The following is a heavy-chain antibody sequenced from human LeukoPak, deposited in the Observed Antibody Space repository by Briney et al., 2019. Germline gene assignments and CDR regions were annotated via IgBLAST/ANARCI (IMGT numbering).Heavy chain of an antibody. Sequence: PSETLSLTCSVSGGSISSSRYYRGWIRQPPGKGLEWIGSIYYSGSTYYNASLKSRVTISADTSKNQFSLKLSSVTAADTAVYYCARPLSGSRSWQGDAFEIWGQGTMVTVSS. CDR2: IYYSGST. D-gene: IGHD6-13*01. CDR3: ARPLSGSRSWQGDAFEI. V-gene: IGHV4-39*01. J-gene: IGHJ3*02. CDR1: GGSISSSRYY.